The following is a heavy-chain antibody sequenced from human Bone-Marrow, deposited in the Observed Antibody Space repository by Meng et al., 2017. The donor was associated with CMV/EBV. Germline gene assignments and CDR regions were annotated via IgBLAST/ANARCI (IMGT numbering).Heavy chain of an antibody. V-gene: IGHV3-53*01. CDR2: IYSGGST. CDR1: GFTVSSNY. Sequence: GESLKISCAASGFTVSSNYMSWVRQAPGKRLEWVSVIYSGGSTYDADSVKGRFTISRDNSKNTLYLQMNSLRAEDTAVYYCASPYCRRASCNTDYYYGMDVWGQGTTVTVSS. CDR3: ASPYCRRASCNTDYYYGMDV. J-gene: IGHJ6*02. D-gene: IGHD2-2*02.